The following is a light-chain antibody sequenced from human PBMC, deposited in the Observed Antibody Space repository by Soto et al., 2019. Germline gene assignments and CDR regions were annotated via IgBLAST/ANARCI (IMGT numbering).Light chain of an antibody. J-gene: IGKJ1*01. CDR1: QSLSSSQ. CDR2: DAS. Sequence: EILLTQSPGTLSLSPGERSTLSCRSSQSLSSSQLAWYQQKPGQAPRLLIHDASSRATGISDRFTGSGSGTDFTLTITTLEPEDFAVYYCQQYGSSPRTFGLGTKVDI. V-gene: IGKV3-20*01. CDR3: QQYGSSPRT.